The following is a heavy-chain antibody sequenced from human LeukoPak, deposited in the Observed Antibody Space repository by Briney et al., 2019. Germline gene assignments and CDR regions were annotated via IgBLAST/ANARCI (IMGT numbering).Heavy chain of an antibody. D-gene: IGHD3-22*01. CDR2: ISYDGSNK. Sequence: QPGGSLRLSCAASGFTFSSYGMHWVRQAPGKGLEWVAVISYDGSNKYYADSVKGRFTISRDNSKNTLYLQMNSLRAEDTAVYYCAKDFRDYYDSNYFDYWGQGTLVTVSS. J-gene: IGHJ4*02. CDR1: GFTFSSYG. CDR3: AKDFRDYYDSNYFDY. V-gene: IGHV3-30*18.